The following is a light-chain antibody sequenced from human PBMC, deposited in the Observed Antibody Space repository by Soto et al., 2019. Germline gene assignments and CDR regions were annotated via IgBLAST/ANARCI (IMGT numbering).Light chain of an antibody. Sequence: DIQMTQSPSTLSGSVGDRVLITCRASQTISSWLAWYQQKQGKPSNLLIYKASTLKSGVPSRFSGSGSGTELTITISSLQPDDFETYYCQHYNSYSETFGQGTKVDIK. V-gene: IGKV1-5*03. CDR2: KAS. CDR3: QHYNSYSET. CDR1: QTISSW. J-gene: IGKJ1*01.